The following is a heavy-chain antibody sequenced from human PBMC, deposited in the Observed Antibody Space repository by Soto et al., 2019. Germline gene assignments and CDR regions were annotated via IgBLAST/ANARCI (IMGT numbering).Heavy chain of an antibody. CDR2: ISKSDYT. Sequence: GGSLRLSCAVSGFAFNNYGINWVRQAPGKGLEWVSSISKSDYTYYSDSVKGRFAISRGNAKSSVSLQMSTLRVEDTAVYYCAREDSIIIPAVSDFWGQGTLVTVSS. CDR1: GFAFNNYG. J-gene: IGHJ4*02. D-gene: IGHD2-2*01. V-gene: IGHV3-21*01. CDR3: AREDSIIIPAVSDF.